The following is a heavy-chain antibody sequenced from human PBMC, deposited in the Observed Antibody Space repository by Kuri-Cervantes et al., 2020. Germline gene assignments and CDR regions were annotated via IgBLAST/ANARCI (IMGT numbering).Heavy chain of an antibody. CDR2: INPSGGST. CDR1: GYTFTSYY. CDR3: ARDRTENYDILTGYYPRWFDP. D-gene: IGHD3-9*01. J-gene: IGHJ5*02. V-gene: IGHV1-46*01. Sequence: ASVKVSCKASGYTFTSYYMHWVRQAPGQGLEWMGIINPSGGSTSYAQKFQGRVTMTRDTSTGTVYMELSSLRSEDTAVYYCARDRTENYDILTGYYPRWFDPWGQGTLVTVSS.